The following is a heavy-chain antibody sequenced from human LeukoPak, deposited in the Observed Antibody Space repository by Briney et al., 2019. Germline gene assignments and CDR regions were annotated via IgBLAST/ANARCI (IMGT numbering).Heavy chain of an antibody. CDR2: IYHSGST. CDR3: ARGGSRYDYVWGSYPQKALDY. V-gene: IGHV4-30-2*01. J-gene: IGHJ4*02. CDR1: GGSISSGGYS. Sequence: SETLSLTCAVSGGSISSGGYSWSWIRQPPGKGLEWIGYIYHSGSTYYNPSLKSRVTISVDRSKNQFSLKLSSVTAADTAVYYCARGGSRYDYVWGSYPQKALDYWGQGTLVTVSS. D-gene: IGHD3-16*02.